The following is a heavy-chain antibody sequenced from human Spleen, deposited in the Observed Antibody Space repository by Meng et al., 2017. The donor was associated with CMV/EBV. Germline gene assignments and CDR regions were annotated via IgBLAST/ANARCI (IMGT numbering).Heavy chain of an antibody. J-gene: IGHJ4*02. Sequence: GSLRLSCTVSGGSVSSGSHYWSWLRQPPGKGLEWLGYVHFSGSANYNPSLESRLSMSVDTSQNRLYLRLSSVTAADTAVYYCARDLSPDLWNGHLDYWGQGKLVTVSS. D-gene: IGHD3-3*01. CDR1: GGSVSSGSHY. CDR2: VHFSGSA. CDR3: ARDLSPDLWNGHLDY. V-gene: IGHV4-61*01.